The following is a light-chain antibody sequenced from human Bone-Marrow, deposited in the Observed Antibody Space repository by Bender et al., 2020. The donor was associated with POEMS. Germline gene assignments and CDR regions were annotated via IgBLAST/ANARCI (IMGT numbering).Light chain of an antibody. J-gene: IGLJ2*01. CDR3: QVWDSDSDHLV. CDR1: NIGDKS. V-gene: IGLV3-21*03. Sequence: SYELTQPPSVSVAPGKTAKISCGGSNIGDKSVHWYQQKPGQAPVVVVSDDSDRPSGIPERFSGSNSGNTATLTISRVEAGDEADFYCQVWDSDSDHLVFGGGTKLTVL. CDR2: DDS.